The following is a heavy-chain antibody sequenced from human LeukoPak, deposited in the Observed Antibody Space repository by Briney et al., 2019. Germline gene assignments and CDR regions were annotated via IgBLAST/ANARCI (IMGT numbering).Heavy chain of an antibody. D-gene: IGHD1-26*01. CDR3: ARRSGTLWYFDL. CDR1: GGSISTYY. J-gene: IGHJ2*01. Sequence: SETLSLTCTVSGGSISTYYWSWIRQPPGKGLEWIGNIYYSGSTNYNPSLKSRVTISVDTSKNQFSLNLNSVTAADTAVYYCARRSGTLWYFDLWGRGTLVTVSS. CDR2: IYYSGST. V-gene: IGHV4-59*01.